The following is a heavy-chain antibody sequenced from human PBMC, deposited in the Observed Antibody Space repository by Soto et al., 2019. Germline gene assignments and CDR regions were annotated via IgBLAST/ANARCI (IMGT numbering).Heavy chain of an antibody. CDR3: ARGTAMEAPLCFDP. J-gene: IGHJ5*02. D-gene: IGHD5-18*01. Sequence: SETLSLTCTVSGGSISSSSYYWGWIRQPPGKGLEWIGEIYHSGSTNYNPSLKSRVTISVDKSKNQFSLKLSSMTAADTAVYYCARGTAMEAPLCFDPWGQGTLVTVSS. V-gene: IGHV4-39*07. CDR1: GGSISSSSYY. CDR2: IYHSGST.